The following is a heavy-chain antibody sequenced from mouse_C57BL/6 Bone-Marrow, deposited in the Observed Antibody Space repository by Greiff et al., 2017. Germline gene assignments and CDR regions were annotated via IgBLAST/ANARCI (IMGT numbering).Heavy chain of an antibody. V-gene: IGHV1-55*01. Sequence: QVQLQQPGAELVKPGASVKMSCKASGYTFTSYWVTWVKQRPGQGLEWIGDIYPGSGSTNYNAKLKSKATLTVDASSSTAYMQLSSLTSEDSAVYYCASPYYSNYWYFDVWGKGTTVTVSS. CDR1: GYTFTSYW. J-gene: IGHJ1*03. CDR2: IYPGSGST. D-gene: IGHD2-5*01. CDR3: ASPYYSNYWYFDV.